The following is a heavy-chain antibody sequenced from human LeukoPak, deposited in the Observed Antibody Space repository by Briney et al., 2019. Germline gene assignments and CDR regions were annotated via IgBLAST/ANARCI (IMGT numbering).Heavy chain of an antibody. CDR2: ISPYNGNT. Sequence: ASVKVSCKASGYTFTSYGISWVRQAPGQGLEWMGWISPYNGNTNYAQKLQGRVTMTTDTSTSTAYMEVRSLRSDDTAVYYCARSRINTYYYDSSGPGAFDIWGQGTMVTVSS. CDR1: GYTFTSYG. J-gene: IGHJ3*02. D-gene: IGHD3-22*01. V-gene: IGHV1-18*01. CDR3: ARSRINTYYYDSSGPGAFDI.